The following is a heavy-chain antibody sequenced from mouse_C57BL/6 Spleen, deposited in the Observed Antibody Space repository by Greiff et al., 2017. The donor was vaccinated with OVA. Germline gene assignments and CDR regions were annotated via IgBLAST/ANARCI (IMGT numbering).Heavy chain of an antibody. J-gene: IGHJ2*01. CDR2: IDPSDSET. Sequence: VQLQQPGAELVRPGSSVKLSCKASGYTFTSYWMHWVKQRPIQGLEWIGNIDPSDSETHYNQKFKDKATLTVDKSSSTAYMQLSSLTSEDSAVYDCARDGSRPLDYWGQGTTLTVSS. V-gene: IGHV1-52*01. D-gene: IGHD1-1*01. CDR1: GYTFTSYW. CDR3: ARDGSRPLDY.